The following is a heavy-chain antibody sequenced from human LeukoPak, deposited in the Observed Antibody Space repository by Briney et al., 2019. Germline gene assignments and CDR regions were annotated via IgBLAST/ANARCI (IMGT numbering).Heavy chain of an antibody. Sequence: GGSLRLSCAASGFTFSSYWMHWVRHAPGTGLVWVSRINSDGSSTSYADPVKGRFTISRDNAKNTLYLQINSPRAEDTAVYYCARGGGGGDYYYYYDMDVGGKGTRVTVSS. CDR3: ARGGGGGDYYYYYDMDV. D-gene: IGHD2-21*01. J-gene: IGHJ6*03. CDR1: GFTFSSYW. V-gene: IGHV3-74*01. CDR2: INSDGSST.